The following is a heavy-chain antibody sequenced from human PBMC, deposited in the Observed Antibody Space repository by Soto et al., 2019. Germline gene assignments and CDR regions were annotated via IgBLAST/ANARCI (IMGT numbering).Heavy chain of an antibody. CDR1: GYTFTSYD. Sequence: QVQLVQSGAEVKKPGASVKVSCKASGYTFTSYDINWVRQATGQGLEWMGWMNPNSGNTGYAQKFKGRVTMTRNTSISTAYMELSSLRSEDTAVYYCARQGQWATDYYFDYWGQGTLVTVSS. CDR2: MNPNSGNT. D-gene: IGHD2-8*01. J-gene: IGHJ4*02. CDR3: ARQGQWATDYYFDY. V-gene: IGHV1-8*01.